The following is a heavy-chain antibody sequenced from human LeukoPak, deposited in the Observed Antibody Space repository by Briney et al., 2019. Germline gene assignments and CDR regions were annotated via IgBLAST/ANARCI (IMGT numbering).Heavy chain of an antibody. J-gene: IGHJ3*02. V-gene: IGHV3-30*18. Sequence: PGRSLRLSCAASGFTFSSYGMHWVRQAPGKGLEWVAVISYDGSNKYYADSVKGRFTISRDNSKNTLYLQMNSLRAEDTAVYYCAKVSGHHDAFDIWGQGTMVTVSP. CDR2: ISYDGSNK. CDR1: GFTFSSYG. CDR3: AKVSGHHDAFDI. D-gene: IGHD3-10*01.